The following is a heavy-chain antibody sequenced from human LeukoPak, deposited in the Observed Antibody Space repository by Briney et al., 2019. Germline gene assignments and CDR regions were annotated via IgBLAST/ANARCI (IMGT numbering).Heavy chain of an antibody. D-gene: IGHD1-14*01. CDR2: IKGDGSKT. CDR3: AKRLSTGHAAFDS. V-gene: IGHV3-7*03. CDR1: GFTFSSYW. Sequence: GGSLRLSCAASGFTFSSYWMSWVRQTPGKGLEWVADIKGDGSKTYFVDSVKGRSTISRDNSKNTLYLQMNRLRAEDTAVYFCAKRLSTGHAAFDSWGQGTLVIVSS. J-gene: IGHJ4*02.